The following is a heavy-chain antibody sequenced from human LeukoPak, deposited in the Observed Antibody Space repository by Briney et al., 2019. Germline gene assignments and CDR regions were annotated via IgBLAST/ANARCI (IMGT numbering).Heavy chain of an antibody. D-gene: IGHD6-13*01. CDR1: GFTFTNYL. J-gene: IGHJ4*02. V-gene: IGHV3-7*01. Sequence: GGSLRLSCAPSGFTFTNYLMSWVRQTTGKGLEWVANIKEDGSGKWYVDSVRGRFTISRDNAKNSLYLQMNSLRAEDTAVYYCARDRESNWYPFLDSWGQGTLVTVSS. CDR2: IKEDGSGK. CDR3: ARDRESNWYPFLDS.